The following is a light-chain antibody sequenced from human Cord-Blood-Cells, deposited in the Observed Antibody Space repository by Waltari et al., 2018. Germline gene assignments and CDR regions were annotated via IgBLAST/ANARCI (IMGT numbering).Light chain of an antibody. J-gene: IGKJ4*01. Sequence: DIQMTQSQSSLSASVGDRVTITFLARQSISSYLNWYQQKPGKAPKLLIYAASSLQRGVPSRFSGSGSGTDFTLTISSLQPEDFATYYCQQSYSTPLTFGGGTKVEIK. V-gene: IGKV1-39*01. CDR3: QQSYSTPLT. CDR2: AAS. CDR1: QSISSY.